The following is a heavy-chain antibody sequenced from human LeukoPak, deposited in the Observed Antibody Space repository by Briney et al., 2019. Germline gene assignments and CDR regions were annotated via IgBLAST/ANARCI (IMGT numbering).Heavy chain of an antibody. Sequence: GESLKISCKGSGYSFTSYWIGWVRHMHGKGLEWMGIIYPGDSDTRYSPSFQGQVTISADKSISTAYLQWSSLKASDTAMYYCARSVPMVVAATPDAFDIWGQGTMVTVSS. V-gene: IGHV5-51*01. D-gene: IGHD2-15*01. CDR2: IYPGDSDT. J-gene: IGHJ3*02. CDR1: GYSFTSYW. CDR3: ARSVPMVVAATPDAFDI.